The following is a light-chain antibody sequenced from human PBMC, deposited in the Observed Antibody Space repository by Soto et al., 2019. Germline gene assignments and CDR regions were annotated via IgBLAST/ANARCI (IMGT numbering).Light chain of an antibody. V-gene: IGKV3-15*01. CDR1: QSVSSN. CDR3: QQYNNWPRT. CDR2: GAS. Sequence: EIVMTQSPATLSVSPGERATLSCRASQSVSSNLAWYQQKPGQAPRLLIYGASTRATGFTARFSGSGSGTEFTLTISSLQSEDFAVYYCQQYNNWPRTFGQGTKLEIK. J-gene: IGKJ2*01.